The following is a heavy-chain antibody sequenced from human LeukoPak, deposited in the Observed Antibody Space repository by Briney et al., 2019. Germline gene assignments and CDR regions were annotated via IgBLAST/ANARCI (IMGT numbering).Heavy chain of an antibody. Sequence: SETLSLTCTVSGGSISSYFWSWIRQPPGKGLEWIGYIYNIGTTNYNPSLQSRVTLSVDTSKNQFSLKLSSVTAVDTGVYYRARGGSNAEFEWFDPWGQGTRVSVSS. J-gene: IGHJ5*02. CDR2: IYNIGTT. V-gene: IGHV4-59*08. CDR1: GGSISSYF. D-gene: IGHD1-26*01. CDR3: ARGGSNAEFEWFDP.